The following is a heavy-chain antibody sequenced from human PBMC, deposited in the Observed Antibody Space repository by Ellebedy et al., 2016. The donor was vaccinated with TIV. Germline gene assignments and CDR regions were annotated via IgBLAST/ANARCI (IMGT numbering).Heavy chain of an antibody. CDR2: IIPILGIA. D-gene: IGHD2-2*01. CDR1: GYTFTSYA. J-gene: IGHJ4*02. V-gene: IGHV1-69*04. Sequence: AASVKVSCKASGYTFTSYAMNWVRQAAGQGPVWMGRIIPILGIANYTQKFQGRVTITADKSTSTAYMELSSLRSEDTAVYYCARDLDIVVVPAATWLGYWGQGTLVTVSS. CDR3: ARDLDIVVVPAATWLGY.